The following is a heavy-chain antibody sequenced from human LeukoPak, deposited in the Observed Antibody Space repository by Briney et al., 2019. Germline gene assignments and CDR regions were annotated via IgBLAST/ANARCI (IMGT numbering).Heavy chain of an antibody. J-gene: IGHJ6*02. CDR1: GGTFSSYA. V-gene: IGHV1-2*04. Sequence: ASVKVSCKASGGTFSSYAISWVRQAPGQGLEWMGWINPNSGGTNYAQKFQGWVTMTRDTSISTAYMELSRLRSDDTAVYYCARADFGYSSSWYRNYYYYSGMDVWGQGTTVTVSS. CDR2: INPNSGGT. D-gene: IGHD6-13*01. CDR3: ARADFGYSSSWYRNYYYYSGMDV.